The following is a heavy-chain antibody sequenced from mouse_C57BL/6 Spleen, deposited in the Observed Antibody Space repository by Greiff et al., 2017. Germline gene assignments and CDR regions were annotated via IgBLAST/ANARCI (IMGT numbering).Heavy chain of an antibody. V-gene: IGHV1-7*01. CDR2: INPSRGYT. D-gene: IGHD4-1*01. CDR3: ARSKDWGDYAIDY. J-gene: IGHJ4*01. CDR1: GYTFTSYW. Sequence: QVQLQQSGAELAKPGASVKLSCTASGYTFTSYWMHWVNQRPGQGLEWIGYINPSRGYTKYNQKIKDKSTLTSDKSTSTAYMQLSRLKYEDSAVYYCARSKDWGDYAIDYWGQGTSVTVSS.